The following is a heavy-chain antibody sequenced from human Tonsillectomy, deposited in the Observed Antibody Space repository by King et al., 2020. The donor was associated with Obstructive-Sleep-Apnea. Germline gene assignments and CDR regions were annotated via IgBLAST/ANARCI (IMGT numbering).Heavy chain of an antibody. CDR3: ARDRDCSSTSCYDYYYYGMDV. V-gene: IGHV6-1*01. CDR1: GDSVSTNSAA. Sequence: VQLQQSGPGLVKPSQTLSLTCAISGDSVSTNSAAWHWLRQSPSRGLEWLGRTYYRSKWFNDYALSVKSRITINSDTSKNQFSLHLNSVTPEDTAVYYCARDRDCSSTSCYDYYYYGMDVWGQGTTVTVSS. J-gene: IGHJ6*02. D-gene: IGHD2-2*01. CDR2: TYYRSKWFN.